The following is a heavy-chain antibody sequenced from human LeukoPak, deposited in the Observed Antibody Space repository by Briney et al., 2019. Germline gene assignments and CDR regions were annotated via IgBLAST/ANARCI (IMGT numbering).Heavy chain of an antibody. V-gene: IGHV3-30-3*01. D-gene: IGHD2-2*02. Sequence: GGSLRLSCAASGFTFSSYAMHWVRQAPGKGLEWVAVIPYDGSNKYYADSVKGRFTISRDNSKNTLYLQMNSLRAEDTAVYYCARGNIVVVPAAISDYYYGMDVWGQGTTVTVSS. J-gene: IGHJ6*02. CDR1: GFTFSSYA. CDR3: ARGNIVVVPAAISDYYYGMDV. CDR2: IPYDGSNK.